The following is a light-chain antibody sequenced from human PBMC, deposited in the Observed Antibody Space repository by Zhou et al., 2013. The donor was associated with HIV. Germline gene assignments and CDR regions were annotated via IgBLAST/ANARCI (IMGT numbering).Light chain of an antibody. CDR3: QQYGNSRLT. CDR2: GAS. J-gene: IGKJ4*01. CDR1: QSVVSTY. Sequence: EVVLTQSPGTLSLSPGESATLSCRASQSVVSTYLAWYQQKPGQAPRLLIYGASRRATGIPDRFSGSGSGTDFTLTISRLKPEDFAVYFCQQYGNSRLTFGGGTKVEIK. V-gene: IGKV3-20*01.